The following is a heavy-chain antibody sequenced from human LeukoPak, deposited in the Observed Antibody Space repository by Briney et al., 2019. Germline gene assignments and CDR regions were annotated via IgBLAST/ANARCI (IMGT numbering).Heavy chain of an antibody. J-gene: IGHJ1*01. V-gene: IGHV3-30*02. CDR2: IRYDGSNK. D-gene: IGHD6-13*01. CDR1: GFTFSSHG. CDR3: AKIAAAGTKYFQH. Sequence: GGSLRLSCAASGFTFSSHGMHWVRQAPGKGLEWVAFIRYDGSNKYYADSVKGRFTISRDNSKNTLYLQMNSLRAEDTAVYYCAKIAAAGTKYFQHWGQGTLVTVSS.